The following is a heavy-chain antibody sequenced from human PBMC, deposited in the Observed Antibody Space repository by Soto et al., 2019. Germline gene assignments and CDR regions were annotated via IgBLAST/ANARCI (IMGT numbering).Heavy chain of an antibody. J-gene: IGHJ4*02. Sequence: EVQLVESGGSLIQPGGSLRLSCAASGFTVSSNYMSWVRQAPGKGLEWVSLISGGGSTYYSDSVKGRFTISRDNYKNTLNLVMKSLRAEDTAVYYCARGSPSMTYFGEYYFDFWGQGSLVTVSS. V-gene: IGHV3-53*01. CDR3: ARGSPSMTYFGEYYFDF. D-gene: IGHD3-16*01. CDR2: ISGGGST. CDR1: GFTVSSNY.